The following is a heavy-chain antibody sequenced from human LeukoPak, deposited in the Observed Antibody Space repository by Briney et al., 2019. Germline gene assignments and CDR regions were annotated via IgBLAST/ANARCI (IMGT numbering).Heavy chain of an antibody. CDR1: GFTFSSYA. D-gene: IGHD3-3*01. CDR3: VKPLVRSGYPYPDY. V-gene: IGHV3-23*01. Sequence: PGGSLRLSCAASGFTFSSYAMSWVRQAPGKGLEWVSAISGSGGSTYYADSVKGRFTISRDNSKNTLYLQMNSLRAEDTAVYYCVKPLVRSGYPYPDYWGQGTLVTVSS. CDR2: ISGSGGST. J-gene: IGHJ4*02.